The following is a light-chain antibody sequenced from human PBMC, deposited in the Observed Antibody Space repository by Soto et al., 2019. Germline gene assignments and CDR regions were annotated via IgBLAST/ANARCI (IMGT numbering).Light chain of an antibody. CDR3: AAWDDSLNGPV. Sequence: QSVLTQPPSASGTPGQRVIISCSGSSSNLGSNSGNWYQQLPGTAPKLLIYNTYQRPLGVPDRFSGSKSGTSASLAISGLQSEDEGDYFCAAWDDSLNGPVFGAGTKLAFL. CDR1: SSNLGSNS. V-gene: IGLV1-44*01. J-gene: IGLJ3*02. CDR2: NTY.